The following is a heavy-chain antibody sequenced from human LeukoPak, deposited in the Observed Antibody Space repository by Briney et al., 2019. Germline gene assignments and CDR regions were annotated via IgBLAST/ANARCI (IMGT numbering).Heavy chain of an antibody. V-gene: IGHV1-46*01. Sequence: ASVKVSCKASGYTFTSYYMHWVRQAPGQGLEWMGIINPSGGSTSYAQKFQGRVTMTRDTSTSIVYMDLSSLRSEDTAVYYCARDRRRGRDFWSGYYSHFDYWGQGTLVTVSS. D-gene: IGHD3-3*01. CDR1: GYTFTSYY. J-gene: IGHJ4*02. CDR2: INPSGGST. CDR3: ARDRRRGRDFWSGYYSHFDY.